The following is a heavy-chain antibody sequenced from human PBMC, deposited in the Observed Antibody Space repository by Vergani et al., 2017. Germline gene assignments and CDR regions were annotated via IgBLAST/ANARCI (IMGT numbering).Heavy chain of an antibody. J-gene: IGHJ5*02. V-gene: IGHV4-34*01. D-gene: IGHD3-9*01. CDR1: GGSFSGYY. CDR3: ARGTPSIXYYDILTGEGWFDP. CDR2: INHSGST. Sequence: QVQLQQWGAGLLKPSETLPLTCAVYGGSFSGYYWSWIRQPPGKGLEWIGEINHSGSTNYNPSLKSRVTISVDTSKNQFSLKLSSVTAADTAVYYCARGTPSIXYYDILTGEGWFDPWGQGTLVTVSS.